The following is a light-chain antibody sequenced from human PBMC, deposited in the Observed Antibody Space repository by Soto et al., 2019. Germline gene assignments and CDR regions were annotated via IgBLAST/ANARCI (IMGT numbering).Light chain of an antibody. CDR2: WAS. CDR3: QQDLRTTLT. V-gene: IGKV4-1*01. CDR1: QSVFYSSTSRNY. J-gene: IGKJ4*01. Sequence: DIVMTQSPDSLAVSLGERATLNCKSSQSVFYSSTSRNYLAWYQKKPGQPPKLLVYWASTRESGVPDRFSGSGSGTDFSPTIDSPQAEDVAVYYGQQDLRTTLTFGGGTRVEI.